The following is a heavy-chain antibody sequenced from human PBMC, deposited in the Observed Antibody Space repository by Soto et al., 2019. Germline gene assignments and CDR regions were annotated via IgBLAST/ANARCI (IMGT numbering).Heavy chain of an antibody. D-gene: IGHD3-3*01. CDR3: VRDHHDYGFWSGNPRGYFDL. J-gene: IGHJ2*01. CDR2: INDDGSRT. Sequence: PGGSLRLSCAASGFTLSNFWMHWVRQVPGKGLVWVSRINDDGSRTKYADSVEGRLTISRDTAKNTLYLQMDSLRVEDTAVYYCVRDHHDYGFWSGNPRGYFDLWGRGTLVTVSS. CDR1: GFTLSNFW. V-gene: IGHV3-74*01.